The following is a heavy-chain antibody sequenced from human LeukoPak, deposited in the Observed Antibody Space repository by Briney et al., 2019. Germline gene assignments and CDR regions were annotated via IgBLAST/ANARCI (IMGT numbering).Heavy chain of an antibody. Sequence: GGSLRLSCAASGFTFDDYAMHWVRQAPGKGLEWVSGISWNSGSIGYADSVKGRFTISRDNSKNTVNLQMNSLRADDTAVYYCAKVRAYTYDSGLDYWGQGTLVTVSS. CDR1: GFTFDDYA. CDR3: AKVRAYTYDSGLDY. J-gene: IGHJ4*02. D-gene: IGHD5-18*01. V-gene: IGHV3-9*01. CDR2: ISWNSGSI.